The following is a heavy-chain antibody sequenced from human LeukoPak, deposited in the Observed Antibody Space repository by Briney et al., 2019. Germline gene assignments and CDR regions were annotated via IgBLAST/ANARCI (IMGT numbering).Heavy chain of an antibody. CDR1: GYTFTSYG. D-gene: IGHD3-9*01. V-gene: IGHV1-18*01. Sequence: AASVKVSCKASGYTFTSYGISWVRQAPGQGLEWMGWISAYNGNTNYAQKLQGRVTMTTDTSTSTAYMELRSLRSDDTAMYYCARGNYDILTGPRRTDAFDIWGQGTMVTVSS. J-gene: IGHJ3*02. CDR3: ARGNYDILTGPRRTDAFDI. CDR2: ISAYNGNT.